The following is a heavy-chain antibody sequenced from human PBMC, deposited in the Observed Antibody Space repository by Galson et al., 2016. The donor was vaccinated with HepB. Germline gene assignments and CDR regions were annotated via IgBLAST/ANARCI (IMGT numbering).Heavy chain of an antibody. Sequence: SLRLSCAVSGLTFNIQYMSWVRQAPGKGLEWVANIEKDGSEENYVDSVRGRFTISRDNAKNSAYLQMNNVRAEDTAIYYCVAGAEWVPDYWGQGTLVRVSS. CDR3: VAGAEWVPDY. V-gene: IGHV3-7*03. CDR1: GLTFNIQY. J-gene: IGHJ4*02. D-gene: IGHD1-26*01. CDR2: IEKDGSEE.